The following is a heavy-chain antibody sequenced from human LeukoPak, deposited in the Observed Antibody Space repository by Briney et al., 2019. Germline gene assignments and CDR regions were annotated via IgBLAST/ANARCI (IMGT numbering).Heavy chain of an antibody. J-gene: IGHJ3*02. V-gene: IGHV1-18*01. Sequence: ASVEVSCKASGYTFTSYGISWVRQAPGQGLEWMGWISAYNGNTNYAQKLQGRVTMTTDTSTSTAYMELRSLRSDDTAVYYCARVIGNRVTLQAEAFDIWGQGTMVTVSS. CDR3: ARVIGNRVTLQAEAFDI. CDR1: GYTFTSYG. CDR2: ISAYNGNT. D-gene: IGHD2/OR15-2a*01.